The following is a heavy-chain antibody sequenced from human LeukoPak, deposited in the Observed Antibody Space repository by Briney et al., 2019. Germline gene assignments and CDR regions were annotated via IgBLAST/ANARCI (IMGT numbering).Heavy chain of an antibody. V-gene: IGHV3-30*04. Sequence: GGSLRLSCAASGFTFSSYAMYWVRQAPGKGLEWVAVISYDGSDKFYADSVKGRFTISRDSSKNTLYLQMNSLRAEDTAVYYCARYTSNVVGKRHYFDYWGQGTLVTVSS. CDR1: GFTFSSYA. CDR2: ISYDGSDK. D-gene: IGHD1-26*01. J-gene: IGHJ4*02. CDR3: ARYTSNVVGKRHYFDY.